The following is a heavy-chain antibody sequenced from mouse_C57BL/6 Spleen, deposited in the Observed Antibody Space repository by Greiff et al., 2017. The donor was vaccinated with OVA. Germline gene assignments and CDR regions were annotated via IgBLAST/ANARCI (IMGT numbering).Heavy chain of an antibody. CDR3: ARRGSNYGGLFDY. CDR1: GYAFSSYW. V-gene: IGHV1-80*01. J-gene: IGHJ2*01. CDR2: IYPGDGDT. Sequence: QVQLQQSGAELVKPGASVKISCKASGYAFSSYWMNWVKQRPGKGLEWIGQIYPGDGDTNYNGKFKGKATLTADKSSSTAYMQLSSLTSEDSAVYFCARRGSNYGGLFDYWGQGTTLTVSS. D-gene: IGHD2-5*01.